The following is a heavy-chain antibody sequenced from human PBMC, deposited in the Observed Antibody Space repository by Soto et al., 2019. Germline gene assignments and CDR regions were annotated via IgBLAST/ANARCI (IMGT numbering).Heavy chain of an antibody. CDR2: IIPIFGTA. CDR1: GGTFSSYP. Sequence: GSSVKASCRASGGTFSSYPIIWVRQATGQGLEWMGGIIPIFGTANYAQKFQGRVTITADKSTSTAYMELSSLRSEDTAVYYCASITVAGYDDAFDIWGQGTMVTVSS. CDR3: ASITVAGYDDAFDI. V-gene: IGHV1-69*06. J-gene: IGHJ3*02. D-gene: IGHD6-19*01.